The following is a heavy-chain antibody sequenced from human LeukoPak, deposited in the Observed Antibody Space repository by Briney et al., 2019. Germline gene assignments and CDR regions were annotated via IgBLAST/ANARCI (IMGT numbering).Heavy chain of an antibody. D-gene: IGHD2-15*01. Sequence: SGSGGSTYYADSVKGRFTISRDNSKNTLYLQMNSLRAEDTAVYYCAKVPGSSPLYYFDYWGQGTLVTVSS. CDR3: AKVPGSSPLYYFDY. V-gene: IGHV3-23*01. CDR2: SGSGGST. J-gene: IGHJ4*02.